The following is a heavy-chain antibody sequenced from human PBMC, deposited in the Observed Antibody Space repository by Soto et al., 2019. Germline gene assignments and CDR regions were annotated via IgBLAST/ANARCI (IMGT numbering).Heavy chain of an antibody. Sequence: EVQLVESGGTLVQPGGSLRLSCEASGFTFSMYSMNWVRQAPGKGLEWVSFISGSSSTIYYADSVKGRFTISRDNAKNSVHLQMNSLRDEDTAVYYCASSSGQLSLQHWGQGTLVTVSS. CDR1: GFTFSMYS. V-gene: IGHV3-48*02. D-gene: IGHD3-10*01. CDR3: ASSSGQLSLQH. J-gene: IGHJ1*01. CDR2: ISGSSSTI.